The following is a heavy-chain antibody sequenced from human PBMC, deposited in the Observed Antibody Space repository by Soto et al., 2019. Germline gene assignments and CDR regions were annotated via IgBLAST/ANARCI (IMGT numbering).Heavy chain of an antibody. CDR2: ISWNSGSI. Sequence: EVQLVESGGGLVQPGRSLRLSCAASGFTFDDYAMHWVRQAPGKGLEWVSGISWNSGSIGYADSVKGRFTISRDNAKNALYLQRNSLRAEDTALYDGAKIGSSGWVDAFDSGGQGTMVTVSS. CDR3: AKIGSSGWVDAFDS. J-gene: IGHJ3*02. CDR1: GFTFDDYA. V-gene: IGHV3-9*01. D-gene: IGHD6-19*01.